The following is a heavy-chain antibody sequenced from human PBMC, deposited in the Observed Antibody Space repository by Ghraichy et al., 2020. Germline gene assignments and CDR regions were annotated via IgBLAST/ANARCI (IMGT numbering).Heavy chain of an antibody. CDR2: IYYSGST. D-gene: IGHD5-24*01. V-gene: IGHV4-39*07. CDR1: GGSISSSSYY. J-gene: IGHJ4*02. Sequence: SQTLSLTCTVSGGSISSSSYYWGWIRQPPGKGLEWIGSIYYSGSTYYNPSLKSRVTISVDTSKNQFSLKLSSVTAADTAVYYCARLDQGDGYNYSEGPFDYWGQGTLVTVSS. CDR3: ARLDQGDGYNYSEGPFDY.